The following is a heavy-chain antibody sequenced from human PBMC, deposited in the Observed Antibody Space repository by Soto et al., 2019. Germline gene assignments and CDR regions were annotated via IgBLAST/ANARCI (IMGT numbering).Heavy chain of an antibody. CDR3: AKNGQPPYYYYGLDV. J-gene: IGHJ6*02. V-gene: IGHV1-18*01. CDR2: ISGCNGDA. Sequence: GASVKVSCKASGYTFTRYGISWVRQAPGQGLQWMGWISGCNGDANYAQRFQGRVSMTIDTSTTTAYMELRTLTSDDTAVYYCAKNGQPPYYYYGLDVWGQGTTVTVSS. CDR1: GYTFTRYG. D-gene: IGHD2-8*01.